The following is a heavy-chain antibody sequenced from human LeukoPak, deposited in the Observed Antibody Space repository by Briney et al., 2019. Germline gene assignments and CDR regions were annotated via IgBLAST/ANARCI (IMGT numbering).Heavy chain of an antibody. J-gene: IGHJ5*02. D-gene: IGHD3-22*01. CDR3: ARGLYSSGYCYSSDWFDP. CDR1: GYIFTDYY. CDR2: INPNTGGT. V-gene: IGHV1-2*02. Sequence: GASVKVSCKASGYIFTDYYIHWVRQAAGQGREWMGWINPNTGGTNYAQNFQGRVTMTRDTSITTAYMELSKLRSDDTAVYYCARGLYSSGYCYSSDWFDPWGQGTLVTVSS.